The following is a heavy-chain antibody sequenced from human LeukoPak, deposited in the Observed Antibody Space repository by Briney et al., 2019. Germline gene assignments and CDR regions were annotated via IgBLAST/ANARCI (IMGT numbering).Heavy chain of an antibody. V-gene: IGHV1-69*05. CDR3: ARRPNWWGPTYFDY. J-gene: IGHJ4*02. D-gene: IGHD2-8*02. Sequence: SVKVSFKASGGTFSSYAISWVRQAPGQGLEWMGGIIPIFGTANYAQKFQGRVTITTDESTSTAYMELSSLRSDDTAVYYCARRPNWWGPTYFDYWGQGTLVTVSS. CDR2: IIPIFGTA. CDR1: GGTFSSYA.